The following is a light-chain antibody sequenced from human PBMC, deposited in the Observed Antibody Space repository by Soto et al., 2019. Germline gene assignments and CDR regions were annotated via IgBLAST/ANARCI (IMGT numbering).Light chain of an antibody. CDR3: QQFKTYPRT. Sequence: DIQMTQARATLSASVGDSVPLTCRASQAIDRWLAWYQQKPGKPPKLLIYEESTLHSGVPSRFSGRKSGTQFTLTIDSLQPEDFATYYCQQFKTYPRTFGGGTKVDIK. V-gene: IGKV1-9*01. CDR1: QAIDRW. CDR2: EES. J-gene: IGKJ4*01.